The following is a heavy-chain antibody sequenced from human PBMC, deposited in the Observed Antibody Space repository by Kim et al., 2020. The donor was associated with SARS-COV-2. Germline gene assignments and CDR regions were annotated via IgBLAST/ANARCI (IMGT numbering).Heavy chain of an antibody. V-gene: IGHV3-23*01. D-gene: IGHD3-22*01. J-gene: IGHJ4*02. CDR3: AKGGYDTRDYSAPFDY. CDR2: IMSTGINT. CDR1: GFPFSSSA. Sequence: GGSLRLSCAASGFPFSSSAMSWVRQAPGKGLEWLSTIMSTGINTYYADSVKGRFTVSRDNSKNTLFLQMHSLRAEDTAVYYCAKGGYDTRDYSAPFDYWGQGTLVTVSS.